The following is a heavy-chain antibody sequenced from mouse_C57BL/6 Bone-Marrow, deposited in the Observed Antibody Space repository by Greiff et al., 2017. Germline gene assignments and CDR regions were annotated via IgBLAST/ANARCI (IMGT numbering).Heavy chain of an antibody. J-gene: IGHJ3*01. D-gene: IGHD1-1*01. CDR3: ASPYYYGSSFAWFAY. V-gene: IGHV1-64*01. Sequence: QVQLQQPGAELVKPGASVKLSCKASGYTFTSYWTHWVKQRPGQGLEWIGMIHPNSGSTNYNEKFKSKATLTVDKSSSTAYMQLSSLTSEDSAVYYCASPYYYGSSFAWFAYWGQGTLVTVSA. CDR2: IHPNSGST. CDR1: GYTFTSYW.